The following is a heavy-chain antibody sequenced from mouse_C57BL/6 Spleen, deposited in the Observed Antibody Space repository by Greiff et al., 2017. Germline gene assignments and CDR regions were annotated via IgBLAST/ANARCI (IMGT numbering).Heavy chain of an antibody. CDR2: IYPRDGST. Sequence: QVHVKQSGPELVKPGASVKLSCKASGYTFTSYDINWVKQRPGQGLEWIGWIYPRDGSTKYNEKFKGKATLTVDTSSSTAYMELHSLTSEDSAVYFGARDSRFAYWGQGTLVTVSA. J-gene: IGHJ3*01. V-gene: IGHV1-85*01. CDR3: ARDSRFAY. CDR1: GYTFTSYD. D-gene: IGHD3-2*01.